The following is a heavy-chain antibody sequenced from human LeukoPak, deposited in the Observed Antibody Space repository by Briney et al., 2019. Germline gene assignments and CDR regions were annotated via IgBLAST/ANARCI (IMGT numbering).Heavy chain of an antibody. CDR1: GGSFSGYY. CDR2: INHSGST. CDR3: ARSLMGATGNYYYYYYMDV. Sequence: SETLSLTCAVYGGSFSGYYWSWIRQPPGKGLEWIGEINHSGSTNYNPSLKSRVTVSVDTSKNQFSLKLSSVTAADTAVYYCARSLMGATGNYYYYYYMDVWGKGTTVTVSS. J-gene: IGHJ6*03. D-gene: IGHD1-26*01. V-gene: IGHV4-34*01.